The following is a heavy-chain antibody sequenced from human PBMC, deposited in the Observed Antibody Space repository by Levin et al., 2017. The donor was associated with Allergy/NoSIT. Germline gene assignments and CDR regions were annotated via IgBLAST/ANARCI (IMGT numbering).Heavy chain of an antibody. V-gene: IGHV5-51*01. J-gene: IGHJ3*01. CDR1: ENSFVGYW. D-gene: IGHD4-23*01. Sequence: GESLKISCKGSENSFVGYWIAWVRQMPGKGLECMGIIYPGDSDTRYSPSFQGQVIISADKFNTTASLQWSSLKASDPATYYCVRRLRENYGGNDAFDVWGRGTVVTVSS. CDR2: IYPGDSDT. CDR3: VRRLRENYGGNDAFDV.